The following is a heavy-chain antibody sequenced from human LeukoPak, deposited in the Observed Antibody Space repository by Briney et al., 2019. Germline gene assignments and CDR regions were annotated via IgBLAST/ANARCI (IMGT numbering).Heavy chain of an antibody. J-gene: IGHJ4*02. CDR1: GYSISSGYY. Sequence: SETLSLTCIVSGYSISSGYYWGWIRHPPGKGLEWMGSIYHSGSTYYNPSLKSLLTISVDTSNNQFFLKLTSVTAADTAVYYCGRSSGSYDYWGQGTLVTVSS. V-gene: IGHV4-38-2*02. CDR2: IYHSGST. CDR3: GRSSGSYDY. D-gene: IGHD1-26*01.